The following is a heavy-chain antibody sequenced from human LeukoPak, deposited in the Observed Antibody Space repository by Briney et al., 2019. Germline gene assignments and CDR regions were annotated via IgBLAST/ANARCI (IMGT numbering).Heavy chain of an antibody. Sequence: PSETLSLTCAVYGGSFSGYYWSWIRQPPGKGLEWIGEINHSGSTNYNPSLKSRVTISVDTSKNQFSLKLSSVTAADTAVYYCAKGLRITMIVDYWGQGTLVTVSS. CDR2: INHSGST. J-gene: IGHJ4*02. V-gene: IGHV4-34*01. CDR3: AKGLRITMIVDY. CDR1: GGSFSGYY. D-gene: IGHD3-22*01.